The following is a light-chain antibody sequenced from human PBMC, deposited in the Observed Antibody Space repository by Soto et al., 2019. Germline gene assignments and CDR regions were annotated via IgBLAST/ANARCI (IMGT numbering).Light chain of an antibody. CDR3: HHHGTPPPSWT. Sequence: EIVLTQSPGTLSLSPGERATLFCRASQSVSSSYLAWYQQKPGQAPRLLTYGASSRSTGIPDRFSGSGSGTDFTLTISRLEPEDFAVYYCHHHGTPPPSWTFGQGTKVETK. J-gene: IGKJ1*01. CDR1: QSVSSSY. CDR2: GAS. V-gene: IGKV3-20*01.